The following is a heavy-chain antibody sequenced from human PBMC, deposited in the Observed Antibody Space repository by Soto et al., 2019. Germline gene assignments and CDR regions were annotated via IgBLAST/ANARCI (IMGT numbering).Heavy chain of an antibody. V-gene: IGHV4-28*01. J-gene: IGHJ4*02. Sequence: QVQLQESGPGLVKPSDTLSLTCAVSGYSISSSNWWGWIRQPPGKGLEWIGYIYYSGTPYYNPSLKIRVTMPVDTSKNQFSRKLTSVTAVDTAVYYCARREIQGPIDYWGQGTLVTVSS. CDR1: GYSISSSNW. CDR2: IYYSGTP. D-gene: IGHD1-26*01. CDR3: ARREIQGPIDY.